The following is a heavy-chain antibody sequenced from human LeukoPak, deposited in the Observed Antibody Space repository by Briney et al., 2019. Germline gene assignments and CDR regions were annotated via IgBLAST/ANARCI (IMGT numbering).Heavy chain of an antibody. Sequence: GGSLRLSCAASGFTFSSYGMHWVRQAPGKGLEWMGGFDPEDGETIYAQKFQGRVTMTEDTSTDTAYMELSSLRSEDTAVYYCATGARSGYLPDRDYWGQGTLVTVSS. CDR1: GFTFSSYG. D-gene: IGHD5-12*01. V-gene: IGHV1-24*01. J-gene: IGHJ4*02. CDR2: FDPEDGET. CDR3: ATGARSGYLPDRDY.